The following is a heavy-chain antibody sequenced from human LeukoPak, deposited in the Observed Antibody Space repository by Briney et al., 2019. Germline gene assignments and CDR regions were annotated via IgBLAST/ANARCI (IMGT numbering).Heavy chain of an antibody. V-gene: IGHV3-30*18. CDR2: ISYDGSNK. J-gene: IGHJ6*02. CDR1: GFTFSSYG. CDR3: AKDLYSSSWYSIYYYYYGMDV. D-gene: IGHD6-13*01. Sequence: GGSLRLSCAASGFTFSSYGMHWVRQAPGKGLEWVAVISYDGSNKYYADSVKGRFTISRDNSKNTLYLQMNSLRAEDTAVYYCAKDLYSSSWYSIYYYYYGMDVWGQGITVTVSS.